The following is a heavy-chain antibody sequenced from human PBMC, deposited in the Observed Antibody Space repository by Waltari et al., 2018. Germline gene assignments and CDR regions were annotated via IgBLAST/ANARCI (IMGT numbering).Heavy chain of an antibody. V-gene: IGHV3-23*01. CDR1: GITLTNYP. J-gene: IGHJ4*02. D-gene: IGHD1-20*01. CDR2: ITGNYAT. Sequence: EVKVLESGGGLVQPGGSLRLSCAVSGITLTNYPVNWVRLAPGPGLGWVTAITGNYATYYAAAVEVRFTLSRDPSQNTVSLLMSGLRAADTAIYYCATPFYNWDDPLYSWGPGTPVTVSS. CDR3: ATPFYNWDDPLYS.